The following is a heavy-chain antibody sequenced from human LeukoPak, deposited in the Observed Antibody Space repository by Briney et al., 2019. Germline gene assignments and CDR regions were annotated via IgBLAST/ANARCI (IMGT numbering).Heavy chain of an antibody. CDR3: ARASTGSSYGHDY. Sequence: GGSLRLSCAASGFTVSGYYMSWVRQAPGKGLEWVSVIYSGGSTHYADSVKGRFTISRDNSKNTLSLQMNSLRAEDTAVYYCARASTGSSYGHDYWGQGTLVTVSS. J-gene: IGHJ4*02. CDR1: GFTVSGYY. D-gene: IGHD5-18*01. V-gene: IGHV3-53*01. CDR2: IYSGGST.